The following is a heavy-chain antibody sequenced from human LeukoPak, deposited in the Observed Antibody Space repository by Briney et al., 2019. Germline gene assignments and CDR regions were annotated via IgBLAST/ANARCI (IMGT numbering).Heavy chain of an antibody. Sequence: GGSLRLSCAASGFTFSDYYMTWIRQAPGKGLEWVSYISGSSSYTSYADSVKGRFTISRDNAKNSLYLQMNSLRSEDTAVYYCARDLHGSGYRNFDYWGQGTLVTVSS. CDR1: GFTFSDYY. CDR3: ARDLHGSGYRNFDY. D-gene: IGHD3-10*01. J-gene: IGHJ4*02. V-gene: IGHV3-11*06. CDR2: ISGSSSYT.